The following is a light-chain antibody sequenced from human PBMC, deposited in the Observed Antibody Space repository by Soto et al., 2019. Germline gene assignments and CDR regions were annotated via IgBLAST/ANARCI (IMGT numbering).Light chain of an antibody. CDR3: SSYTSSSTSV. CDR2: DVS. Sequence: QSALTQPASVSGSPGQSITISCTGTSSDVGAYNYVSWYQQHPGKAPKVMIYDVSNRPSGVSNRFSGSKSGNTASLTISGLQAEDEADYYCSSYTSSSTSVFGTGTKVTVL. J-gene: IGLJ1*01. CDR1: SSDVGAYNY. V-gene: IGLV2-14*01.